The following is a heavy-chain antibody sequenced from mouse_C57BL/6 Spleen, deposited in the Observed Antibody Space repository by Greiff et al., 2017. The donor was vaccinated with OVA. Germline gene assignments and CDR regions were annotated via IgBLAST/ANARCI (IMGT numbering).Heavy chain of an antibody. CDR2: INPSSGYT. D-gene: IGHD2-12*01. CDR3: ARAEYDYSYELAY. V-gene: IGHV1-7*01. CDR1: GYTFTSYW. J-gene: IGHJ3*01. Sequence: QVQLQQSGAELAKPGASVKLSCKASGYTFTSYWMHWVKQRPGQGLEWIGYINPSSGYTKYNQKFKDKATLTADKSSSTAYMQLRSLTSEDSAVYYCARAEYDYSYELAYWGQGTLVTVSA.